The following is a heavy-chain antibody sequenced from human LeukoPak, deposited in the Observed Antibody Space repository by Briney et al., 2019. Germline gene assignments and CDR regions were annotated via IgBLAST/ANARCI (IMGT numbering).Heavy chain of an antibody. D-gene: IGHD3-10*01. CDR3: ARGYGSGSHEANWFDP. CDR2: ISSSGSTI. Sequence: GGSLRLSCAASGFTFSSYEMNWVRQAPGKGLEWVSYISSSGSTIYYADSVKGRFTISRDNAKNSLYPQMNSLRAEDTAVYFCARGYGSGSHEANWFDPWGQGTLVTVSS. J-gene: IGHJ5*02. V-gene: IGHV3-48*03. CDR1: GFTFSSYE.